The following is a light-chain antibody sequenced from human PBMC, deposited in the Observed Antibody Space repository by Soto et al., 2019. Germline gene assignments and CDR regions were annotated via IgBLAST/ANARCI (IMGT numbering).Light chain of an antibody. CDR2: KAS. CDR1: QTISSW. V-gene: IGKV1-5*03. Sequence: DIHMSQSPSTLSGSVGYRFTITCRASQTISSWLAWYQQKPVKAPELLMYKASTLKSGVPSRFRGSGSGTEFTLTISSLQPDDFETYYCQHYNSYSEAFGQGTKVDIK. J-gene: IGKJ1*01. CDR3: QHYNSYSEA.